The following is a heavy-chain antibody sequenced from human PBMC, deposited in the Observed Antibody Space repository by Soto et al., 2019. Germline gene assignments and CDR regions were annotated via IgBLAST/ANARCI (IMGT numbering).Heavy chain of an antibody. Sequence: PRGSLRLSCAASGFTFSSYSMNWVRQAPGKGLEWVLSISSSSSYIYYADSVKGRFTISRDNAKNSLYLQMNSLRAEDTAVYYCASTDIVVVPAAISYYYYYGMDVWGQGTTVTVSS. D-gene: IGHD2-2*01. J-gene: IGHJ6*02. V-gene: IGHV3-21*01. CDR1: GFTFSSYS. CDR3: ASTDIVVVPAAISYYYYYGMDV. CDR2: ISSSSSYI.